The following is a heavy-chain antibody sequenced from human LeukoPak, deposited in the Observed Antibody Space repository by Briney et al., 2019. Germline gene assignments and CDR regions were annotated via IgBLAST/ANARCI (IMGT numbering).Heavy chain of an antibody. D-gene: IGHD3-9*01. V-gene: IGHV4-31*03. Sequence: PSQTLSLTRTVSGGSISSGDYYWSWIRQHPGKGLEWIGYINYSGSTYYNPSLKSRVTISVDTSKNQFSLKLSSVTAADTAVYYCARLPGNILTGYSYYFDYWGQGTLVTVSS. J-gene: IGHJ4*02. CDR2: INYSGST. CDR1: GGSISSGDYY. CDR3: ARLPGNILTGYSYYFDY.